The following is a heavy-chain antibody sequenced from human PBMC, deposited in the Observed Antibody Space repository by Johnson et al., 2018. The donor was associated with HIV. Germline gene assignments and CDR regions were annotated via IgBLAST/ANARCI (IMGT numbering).Heavy chain of an antibody. Sequence: EVQLVESGGGVVQPGGSLRLSCAASGFTFSSYWMSWVRQAPGKGLEWVANIKQDGSEKYYVDSVKGRFTISRDNAKNSLYLQMNSLRAEDTAVYYCAKDFWPVGARGAFDIWGQGTMVTVSS. D-gene: IGHD1-26*01. CDR3: AKDFWPVGARGAFDI. J-gene: IGHJ3*02. CDR1: GFTFSSYW. V-gene: IGHV3-7*01. CDR2: IKQDGSEK.